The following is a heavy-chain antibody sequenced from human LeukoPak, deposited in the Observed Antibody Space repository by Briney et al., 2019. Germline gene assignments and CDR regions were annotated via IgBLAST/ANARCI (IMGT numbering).Heavy chain of an antibody. J-gene: IGHJ4*02. Sequence: PGGSLRLSCEVSGFTFSNYGMHWVRQAPGKGLEWAALIWYDGRTKFHADSVKGRFTISRDNFENTLYLQMSSLRVEDTAVYYCAREWGRIAVAGGPGYWGQGTLVTVSS. D-gene: IGHD6-19*01. CDR1: GFTFSNYG. V-gene: IGHV3-33*01. CDR2: IWYDGRTK. CDR3: AREWGRIAVAGGPGY.